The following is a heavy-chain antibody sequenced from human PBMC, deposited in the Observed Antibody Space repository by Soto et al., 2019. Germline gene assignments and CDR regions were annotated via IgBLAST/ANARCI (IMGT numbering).Heavy chain of an antibody. V-gene: IGHV3-23*01. CDR3: AIEPSPVGYRGFAFAI. CDR1: GFTFSSYA. CDR2: ISGSGGST. D-gene: IGHD5-12*01. Sequence: PGGSLRLSCAASGFTFSSYAMSWVRQAPGKGLDWVSAISGSGGSTYYADSVKGRFTISRDNSKNTLYLQMNSLRAEDTAVYYCAIEPSPVGYRGFAFAIWGRGTMVSVSS. J-gene: IGHJ3*02.